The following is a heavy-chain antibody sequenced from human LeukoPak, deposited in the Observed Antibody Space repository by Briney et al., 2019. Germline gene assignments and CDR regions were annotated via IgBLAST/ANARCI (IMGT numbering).Heavy chain of an antibody. J-gene: IGHJ6*03. CDR1: GGSISSYY. D-gene: IGHD1-26*01. CDR2: IYYSGST. Sequence: SETLSLTCTVSGGSISSYYWSWIRQPPGKGLEWIGYIYYSGSTNYNPSLKCRVTISVDTSKNQFSLKLSSVTAADTAVYYCARGLSGSSTYYYYYYMDVWGKGTTVTVSS. V-gene: IGHV4-59*01. CDR3: ARGLSGSSTYYYYYYMDV.